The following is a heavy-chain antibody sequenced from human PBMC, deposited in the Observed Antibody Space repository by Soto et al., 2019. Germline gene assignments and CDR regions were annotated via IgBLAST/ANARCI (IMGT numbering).Heavy chain of an antibody. J-gene: IGHJ5*02. V-gene: IGHV4-31*03. Sequence: SETLSLTRTFSGGSISSGGYYWSWIRQHPGKGLEWIGYIYYSGSTYYNPSLKSRVTISVDTSKNQFSLKLSSVTAADTAVYYCAREDSSAPWGQGTLVTVSS. CDR3: AREDSSAP. CDR2: IYYSGST. D-gene: IGHD6-19*01. CDR1: GGSISSGGYY.